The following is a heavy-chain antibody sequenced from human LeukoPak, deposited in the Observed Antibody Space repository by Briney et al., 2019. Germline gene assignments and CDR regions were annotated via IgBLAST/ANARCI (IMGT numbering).Heavy chain of an antibody. CDR2: IYYSGST. CDR1: GGSISSYY. CDR3: ARAPYYYDSSGYYSYYYYYYMDV. D-gene: IGHD3-22*01. Sequence: SETLSLTCTVSGGSISSYYWSWIRQPPGKGLEWIGYIYYSGSTNYNPSLKSLVTISVDTSKNQFSLKLSSVTAADTVVYYCARAPYYYDSSGYYSYYYYYYMDVWGKGTTVTVSS. J-gene: IGHJ6*03. V-gene: IGHV4-59*01.